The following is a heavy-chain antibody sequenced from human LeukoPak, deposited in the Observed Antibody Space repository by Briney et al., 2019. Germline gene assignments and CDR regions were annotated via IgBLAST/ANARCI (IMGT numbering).Heavy chain of an antibody. CDR1: GYTFTGYY. Sequence: GASVKVSCKASGYTFTGYYMHWVRQAPGQGLEWMGWISVYNGNTNYAQKLQGRVTMTTDTSTNTAYMELRSLKSDGTAVYYCARAGDWTKKGVVPAPILGQGDPPSLGLAIDYWGQGTLVTVSS. V-gene: IGHV1-18*04. CDR3: ARAGDWTKKGVVPAPILGQGDPPSLGLAIDY. J-gene: IGHJ4*02. CDR2: ISVYNGNT. D-gene: IGHD2-2*02.